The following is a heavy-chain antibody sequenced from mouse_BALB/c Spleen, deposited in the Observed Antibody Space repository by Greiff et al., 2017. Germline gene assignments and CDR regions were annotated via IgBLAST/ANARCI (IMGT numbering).Heavy chain of an antibody. Sequence: VQLQESGPGLVQPSQSLSITCTVSGFSLTSYGVHWVRQSPGKGLEWLGVIWSGGSTDYNAAFISRLSISKDNSKSQVFFKMNSLQANDTAIYYCARRGGSSPHWYFDVWGAGTTVTVSS. D-gene: IGHD1-1*01. CDR3: ARRGGSSPHWYFDV. CDR2: IWSGGST. V-gene: IGHV2-2*02. J-gene: IGHJ1*01. CDR1: GFSLTSYG.